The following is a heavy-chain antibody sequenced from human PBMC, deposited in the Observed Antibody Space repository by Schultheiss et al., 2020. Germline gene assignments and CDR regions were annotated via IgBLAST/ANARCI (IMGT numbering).Heavy chain of an antibody. V-gene: IGHV3-30*19. J-gene: IGHJ4*02. CDR3: ARDSLAAASPLEY. CDR1: GFTFSSYG. CDR2: ISYDGSNK. D-gene: IGHD6-13*01. Sequence: LSLTCAASGFTFSSYGMHWVRQAPGKGLEWVAVISYDGSNKYYADSVKGRFTISRENSKNTLYLQMNSLRAEDTAVYYCARDSLAAASPLEYWGQGTLVTVSS.